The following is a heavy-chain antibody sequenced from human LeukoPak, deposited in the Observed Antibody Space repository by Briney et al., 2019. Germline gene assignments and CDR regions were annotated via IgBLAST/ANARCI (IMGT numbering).Heavy chain of an antibody. CDR2: INPNSGGT. Sequence: GASVKVSCKASGYTFPGYYMHWLRQAPGQGLEGMGWINPNSGGTNYAQKFQGRVTMTRDTSISTAYMELSRLRSDDTAVYYCASFEYSSSSGGYYYYYMDVWGKGTTVTVSS. J-gene: IGHJ6*03. D-gene: IGHD6-6*01. V-gene: IGHV1-2*02. CDR3: ASFEYSSSSGGYYYYYMDV. CDR1: GYTFPGYY.